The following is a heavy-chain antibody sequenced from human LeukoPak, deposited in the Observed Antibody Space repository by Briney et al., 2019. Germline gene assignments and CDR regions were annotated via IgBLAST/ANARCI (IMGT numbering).Heavy chain of an antibody. CDR1: GFTFSDYY. V-gene: IGHV3-11*03. D-gene: IGHD3-22*01. Sequence: GGSLRLSCAASGFTFSDYYMSWTRQAPGKGLEWVSYISSSSSYTNYADSVKGRFTISRDNAKNSLYLQMNSLRAEDTAVYYCARRFPFDSSGYYLDYWGQGTLVTVSS. CDR3: ARRFPFDSSGYYLDY. CDR2: ISSSSSYT. J-gene: IGHJ4*02.